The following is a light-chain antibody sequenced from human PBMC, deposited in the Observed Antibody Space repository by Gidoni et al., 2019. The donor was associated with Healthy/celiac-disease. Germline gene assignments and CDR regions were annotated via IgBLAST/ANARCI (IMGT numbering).Light chain of an antibody. V-gene: IGKV1-39*01. CDR3: QQSYSLWT. CDR2: AAS. CDR1: QSMSSY. J-gene: IGKJ1*01. Sequence: DIQMTQSPSSLSASVGDRVTITCRASQSMSSYLNWYQQKPGKAPKLLIYAASSLQSGVPSRFSGSGSGTDFTLTISSLQPEAFATYYCQQSYSLWTFXXXTKVEIK.